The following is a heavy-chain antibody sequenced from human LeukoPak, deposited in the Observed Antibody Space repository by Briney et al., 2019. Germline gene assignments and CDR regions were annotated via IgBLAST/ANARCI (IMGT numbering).Heavy chain of an antibody. V-gene: IGHV3-21*01. Sequence: PGGSLRLSCAASGFTFSSYSMNWVRQAPGKGLEWVSSITSSSSYIYYADSVKGRFTISRDNVKNSLYLQMNSLRAEDTAVYYCARDGSPTSSGWYGXEDYWGQGTLVTVSS. D-gene: IGHD6-19*01. J-gene: IGHJ4*02. CDR1: GFTFSSYS. CDR2: ITSSSSYI. CDR3: ARDGSPTSSGWYGXEDY.